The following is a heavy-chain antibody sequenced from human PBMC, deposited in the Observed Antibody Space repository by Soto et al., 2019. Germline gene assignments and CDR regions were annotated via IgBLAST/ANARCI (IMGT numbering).Heavy chain of an antibody. CDR2: ITSSSSYI. Sequence: GGSLRLSCAASGFTFSLYSMIWVRQAPGKGLEWVASITSSSSYIYYEDSLKGRFTISRDNAKNSLFLQLDSLRAEDTAVYFCVRDSYTDSRPDYWGQGTLVTVSS. V-gene: IGHV3-21*01. CDR3: VRDSYTDSRPDY. D-gene: IGHD1-26*01. J-gene: IGHJ4*02. CDR1: GFTFSLYS.